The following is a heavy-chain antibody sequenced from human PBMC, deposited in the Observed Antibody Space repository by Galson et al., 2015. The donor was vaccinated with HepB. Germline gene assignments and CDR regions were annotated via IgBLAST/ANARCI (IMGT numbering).Heavy chain of an antibody. J-gene: IGHJ4*02. CDR2: IRPYNGDT. CDR1: GYAFTCYG. CDR3: ARDWRIVVVPAANNFDY. D-gene: IGHD2-2*01. Sequence: SVKVSCKASGYAFTCYGISWVRQAPGQGLEWMGWIRPYNGDTNYPQKRQGRVTMTTDISTSTAYLELRSLRSDDTAVYYCARDWRIVVVPAANNFDYWGRGTLVTVSS. V-gene: IGHV1-18*01.